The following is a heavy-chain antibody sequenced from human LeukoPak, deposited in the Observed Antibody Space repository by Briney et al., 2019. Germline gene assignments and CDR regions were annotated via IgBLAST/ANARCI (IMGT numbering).Heavy chain of an antibody. V-gene: IGHV3-74*01. D-gene: IGHD2/OR15-2a*01. CDR3: VSFYETY. CDR2: MNSDGTTT. CDR1: GFIFRNYW. J-gene: IGHJ4*02. Sequence: PGGSLRLSCAASGFIFRNYWMHWVRQAPGKGLVWVARMNSDGTTTNYADSVKGRFTISRDNAKNTVYLQMNSLRAEDTAVYYCVSFYETYWGRGTLVPVSS.